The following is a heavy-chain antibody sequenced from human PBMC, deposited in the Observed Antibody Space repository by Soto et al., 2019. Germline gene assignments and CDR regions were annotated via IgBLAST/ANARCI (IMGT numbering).Heavy chain of an antibody. CDR3: ASLEYSSSVNYGMDV. Sequence: SETLSLTCAVSGGSISSSNWWSWVRQPPGKGLEWIGEIYHSGSTNYNPSPKSRVTISVDKSKNQFSLKLSSVTAADTAVYYCASLEYSSSVNYGMDVWGQGTTVTVSS. V-gene: IGHV4-4*02. CDR2: IYHSGST. D-gene: IGHD6-6*01. J-gene: IGHJ6*02. CDR1: GGSISSSNW.